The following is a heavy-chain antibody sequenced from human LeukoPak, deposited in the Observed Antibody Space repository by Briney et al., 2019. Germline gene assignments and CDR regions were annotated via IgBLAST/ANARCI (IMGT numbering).Heavy chain of an antibody. V-gene: IGHV3-7*01. CDR3: ARDSPTIFVYYYYYGMDV. Sequence: GGSLRLSCAASGFTFSSYWMSWVRQAPGKGLEWVANIKQDGSEKYYVDSVKGRSTISRDNAKNSLYLQMNSLRAEDTAVYYCARDSPTIFVYYYYYGMDVWGQGTTVTVSS. D-gene: IGHD3-3*01. CDR1: GFTFSSYW. J-gene: IGHJ6*02. CDR2: IKQDGSEK.